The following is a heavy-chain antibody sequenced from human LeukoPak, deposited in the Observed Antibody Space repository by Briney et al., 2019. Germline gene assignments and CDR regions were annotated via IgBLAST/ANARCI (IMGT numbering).Heavy chain of an antibody. Sequence: GASVKVSCKASGFTFTSSAMQWVRQARGQRLEWIGWIVVGSGNTNYAQKFLERVTITRDMSTSTAYMELSSLRSEDTAVYYCAADPSSSGYYFYYYYGMDVWGQGTTVTVSS. CDR3: AADPSSSGYYFYYYYGMDV. CDR1: GFTFTSSA. V-gene: IGHV1-58*02. J-gene: IGHJ6*02. CDR2: IVVGSGNT. D-gene: IGHD3-22*01.